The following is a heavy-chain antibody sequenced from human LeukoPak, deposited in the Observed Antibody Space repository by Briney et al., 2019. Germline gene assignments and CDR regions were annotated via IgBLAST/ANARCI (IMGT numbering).Heavy chain of an antibody. CDR1: GGSISSYY. CDR2: IYTSGST. V-gene: IGHV4-4*07. D-gene: IGHD6-19*01. CDR3: ARGASSGWYEVY. Sequence: SETLSLTCTVSGGSISSYYWSWIRQPAGKGLEWIGRIYTSGSTNYNPSLKGRVTMSVDTSKNQFSLKLSSVTAADTAVYYCARGASSGWYEVYWGQGTLVTVSS. J-gene: IGHJ4*02.